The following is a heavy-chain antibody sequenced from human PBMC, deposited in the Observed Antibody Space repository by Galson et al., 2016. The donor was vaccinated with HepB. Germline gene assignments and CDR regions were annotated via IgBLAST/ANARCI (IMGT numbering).Heavy chain of an antibody. V-gene: IGHV3-30*03. J-gene: IGHJ4*02. CDR2: ISYDGSNK. CDR3: ASGSQVGAKRPFDY. D-gene: IGHD1-26*01. CDR1: GFIFSSHS. Sequence: SLRLSCAASGFIFSSHSINWVRQAPGKGLEWVAVISYDGSNKNYADSVKGRFTITRDNSKNTVYLQMNSLRAEDTAVYYCASGSQVGAKRPFDYWGQGTLVTVSS.